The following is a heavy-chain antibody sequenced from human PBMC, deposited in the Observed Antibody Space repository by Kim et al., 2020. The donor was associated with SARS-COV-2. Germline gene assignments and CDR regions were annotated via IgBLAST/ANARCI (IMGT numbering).Heavy chain of an antibody. CDR3: VRSHSINWYMYYLDC. Sequence: SQTLSLTCAISGDSVSSNSAAWNWIRQSPSRGLEWLGRTYYRSEWHNDYAVSVKSRITINPDTSKNQFSLQLNSVTPEDTAVYFCVRSHSINWYMYYLDCWGQGTLVTVSS. V-gene: IGHV6-1*01. D-gene: IGHD6-13*01. CDR2: TYYRSEWHN. CDR1: GDSVSSNSAA. J-gene: IGHJ4*02.